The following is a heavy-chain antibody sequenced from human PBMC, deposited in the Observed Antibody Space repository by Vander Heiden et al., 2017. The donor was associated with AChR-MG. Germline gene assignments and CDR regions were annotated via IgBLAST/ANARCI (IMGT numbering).Heavy chain of an antibody. Sequence: EVHLLESGGGLVQPGESLRLSCAASGFIFSNYAMSWVRQTPGKGLEWVSAISGSGGSTDYADSVKGRFTISRDNSKNTLDLQLNSLRAEDTAVYYCAKSRSATYSSANYWGQGTLVTVSS. CDR3: AKSRSATYSSANY. J-gene: IGHJ4*02. V-gene: IGHV3-23*01. CDR2: ISGSGGST. CDR1: GFIFSNYA. D-gene: IGHD3-22*01.